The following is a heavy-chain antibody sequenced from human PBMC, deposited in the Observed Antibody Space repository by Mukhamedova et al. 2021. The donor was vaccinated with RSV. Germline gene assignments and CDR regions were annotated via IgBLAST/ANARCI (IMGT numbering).Heavy chain of an antibody. V-gene: IGHV3-7*01. D-gene: IGHD6-13*01. CDR2: IKYDGSEK. Sequence: VRQAPGKGLEWVANIKYDGSEKHYVDSVKGRFTISRDSARNSVYLQMNDLRGEDTALYYCARVAYSSSQADYWGQGTLVTVSS. CDR3: ARVAYSSSQADY. J-gene: IGHJ4*02.